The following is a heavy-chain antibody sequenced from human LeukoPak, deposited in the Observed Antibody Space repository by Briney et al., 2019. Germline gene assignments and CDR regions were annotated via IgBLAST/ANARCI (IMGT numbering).Heavy chain of an antibody. CDR1: GFTVSSNY. V-gene: IGHV3-66*01. D-gene: IGHD4-17*01. Sequence: GGSLRLSCAASGFTVSSNYMSWVRQAPGKGLQWVSVIYSGGSTYYADSVKGRFTISRDNSKNTLYLQMNSLRAEDTAVYYCARVDYGDYGFDYWGQGTLVTVSS. J-gene: IGHJ4*02. CDR3: ARVDYGDYGFDY. CDR2: IYSGGST.